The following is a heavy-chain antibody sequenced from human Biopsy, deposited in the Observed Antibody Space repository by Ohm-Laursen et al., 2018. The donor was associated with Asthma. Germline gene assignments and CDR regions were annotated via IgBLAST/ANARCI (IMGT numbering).Heavy chain of an antibody. D-gene: IGHD3-3*01. Sequence: SLRLSCAASGFTFSSYSMNWVRQAPGKGLEWVAVISYDGSNKYYADSVKGRFTISRHNSKNTLYLQMNSLRAEDTAVYYCASQSSGPDFWSGYYYFDYWGQGTLVTVSS. CDR2: ISYDGSNK. J-gene: IGHJ4*02. CDR3: ASQSSGPDFWSGYYYFDY. CDR1: GFTFSSYS. V-gene: IGHV3-30*03.